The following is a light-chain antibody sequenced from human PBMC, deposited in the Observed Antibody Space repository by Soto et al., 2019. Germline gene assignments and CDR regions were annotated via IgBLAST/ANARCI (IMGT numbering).Light chain of an antibody. Sequence: EFVLTQSPATLSLSPGERATLSCRASQSVSSYLAWYQQKPGQAPRLLIYDASNRATGIPARFSGTGSGTEFTLTISSLQSEDFAVYYCQQFNSWPLTFGGGTKVDIK. V-gene: IGKV3-11*01. CDR3: QQFNSWPLT. CDR1: QSVSSY. J-gene: IGKJ4*01. CDR2: DAS.